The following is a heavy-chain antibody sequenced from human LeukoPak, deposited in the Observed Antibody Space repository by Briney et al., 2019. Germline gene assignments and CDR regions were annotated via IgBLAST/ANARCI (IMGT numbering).Heavy chain of an antibody. CDR3: ASSHDSSGND. CDR1: GFSFSSYW. Sequence: GGSLRLSCVASGFSFSSYWTAWVRQAPGKGLEWVANIKYDGTHKFYADSVKGRFTISRDNAKNSLFLEMNSLRADDTAVYFCASSHDSSGNDWGQGTLVAVSS. V-gene: IGHV3-7*01. J-gene: IGHJ4*02. D-gene: IGHD3-22*01. CDR2: IKYDGTHK.